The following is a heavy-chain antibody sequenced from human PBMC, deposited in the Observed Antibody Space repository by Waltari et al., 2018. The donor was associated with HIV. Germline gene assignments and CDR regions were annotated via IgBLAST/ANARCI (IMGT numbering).Heavy chain of an antibody. J-gene: IGHJ5*02. V-gene: IGHV5-51*01. Sequence: EVQLVPSGAEVKKPGESLKISCKGSGYSFTSYWIGWVRQLPGKGLEWIGIIDPGDSDTRDSPSFQGHVTISADKSISTAYLQWSSLKASDTAMYYCARHFRDGSSSDWFDPWGQGTLVTVSS. CDR3: ARHFRDGSSSDWFDP. CDR1: GYSFTSYW. D-gene: IGHD6-6*01. CDR2: IDPGDSDT.